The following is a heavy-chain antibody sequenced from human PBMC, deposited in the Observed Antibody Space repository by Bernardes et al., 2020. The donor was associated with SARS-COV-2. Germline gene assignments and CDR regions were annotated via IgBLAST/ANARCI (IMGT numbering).Heavy chain of an antibody. J-gene: IGHJ6*02. CDR1: GFTFSNYA. CDR2: ISASGAFT. Sequence: GSLRLACAGSGFTFSNYAMNWVRQATGKGLEWVSVISASGAFTFYTDPAQGRFTIPRDNSKNTLYLQMNSLRVDDTAVYYCAKERSYSNYEFYYYGLAVWGQGTTVTVSS. V-gene: IGHV3-23*01. CDR3: AKERSYSNYEFYYYGLAV. D-gene: IGHD4-4*01.